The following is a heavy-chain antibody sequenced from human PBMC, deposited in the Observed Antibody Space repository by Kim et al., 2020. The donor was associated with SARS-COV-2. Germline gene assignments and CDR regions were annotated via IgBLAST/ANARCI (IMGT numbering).Heavy chain of an antibody. CDR3: ARPRDIAVAGSRAFDI. D-gene: IGHD6-19*01. J-gene: IGHJ3*02. CDR2: INHSGST. Sequence: SETLSLTCAVYGGSFSGYYWSWIRQPPGKGLEWIGEINHSGSTNYNPSLKSRVTISVDTSKNQFSLKLSSVTAADTAVYYCARPRDIAVAGSRAFDIWG. CDR1: GGSFSGYY. V-gene: IGHV4-34*01.